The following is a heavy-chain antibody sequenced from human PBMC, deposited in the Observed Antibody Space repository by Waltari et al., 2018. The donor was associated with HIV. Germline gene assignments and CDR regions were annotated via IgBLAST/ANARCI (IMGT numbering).Heavy chain of an antibody. CDR1: GFPFTTYA. D-gene: IGHD3-22*01. J-gene: IGHJ4*02. CDR3: AKDDSTGSSGYYPFHY. CDR2: ISGSGGRT. V-gene: IGHV3-23*04. Sequence: EVQLVESGGGLVQPGGSLRLSLAASGFPFTTYAIHWVRQAPGKGPEWVSAISGSGGRTYYADSVKGRFTISRENSKNTLYLQMNSLRAEDTALYYCAKDDSTGSSGYYPFHYWGQGTLITVSS.